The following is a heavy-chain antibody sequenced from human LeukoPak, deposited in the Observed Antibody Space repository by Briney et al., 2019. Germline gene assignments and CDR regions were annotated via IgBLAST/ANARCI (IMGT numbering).Heavy chain of an antibody. CDR2: ISAYSGNT. CDR1: GYTFTSYG. D-gene: IGHD3-3*01. J-gene: IGHJ4*02. CDR3: ARGPGEWLLYDPSDY. Sequence: ASVKVSCKASGYTFTSYGISWVRQAPGQGLEWMGWISAYSGNTNYAQKLQGRVTMTTDTSTSTAYMELRSLRSDDTAVYYCARGPGEWLLYDPSDYWGQGTLVTVSS. V-gene: IGHV1-18*01.